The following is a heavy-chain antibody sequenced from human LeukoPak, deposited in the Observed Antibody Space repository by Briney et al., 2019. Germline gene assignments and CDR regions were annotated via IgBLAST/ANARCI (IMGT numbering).Heavy chain of an antibody. CDR1: GFTFDDYA. Sequence: GGSLRLSCAASGFTFDDYAMHWVRQAPGKGLEWVSGISWNSGSIGYADSVKGRFTISRDNAKNSLYLQMNSLRAEDTALYYCAKDGGAYSSGWYPTWGQGTPVTVSS. CDR2: ISWNSGSI. D-gene: IGHD6-19*01. CDR3: AKDGGAYSSGWYPT. J-gene: IGHJ4*02. V-gene: IGHV3-9*01.